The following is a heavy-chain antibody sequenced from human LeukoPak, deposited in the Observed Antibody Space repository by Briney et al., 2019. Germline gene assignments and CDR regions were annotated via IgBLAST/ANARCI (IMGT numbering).Heavy chain of an antibody. Sequence: PSETLSLTCTVSGGSISSSSYYWGWIRQPPGKGLEWIGSIYYSGSTYYNPSLKSRVTISVDTSKNQFSLKLSSVTAADTAVYYCARGEYDYVWGSYRPFDYWGQGTLVTVSS. J-gene: IGHJ4*02. CDR2: IYYSGST. D-gene: IGHD3-16*02. CDR3: ARGEYDYVWGSYRPFDY. CDR1: GGSISSSSYY. V-gene: IGHV4-39*07.